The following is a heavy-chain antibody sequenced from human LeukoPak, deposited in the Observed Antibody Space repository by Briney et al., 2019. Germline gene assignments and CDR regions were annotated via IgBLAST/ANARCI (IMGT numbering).Heavy chain of an antibody. CDR1: GGSISSYY. V-gene: IGHV5-51*01. J-gene: IGHJ3*02. D-gene: IGHD3-10*01. CDR2: IYPGDSDT. Sequence: ETLSLTCTVSGGSISSYYWSWIRQPPGKGLEWMGIIYPGDSDTRYSPSFQGQVTISADKSISTAYLQWSSLKASDTAMYYCVSYGSGSYYISDAFDIWGQGTMVTVSS. CDR3: VSYGSGSYYISDAFDI.